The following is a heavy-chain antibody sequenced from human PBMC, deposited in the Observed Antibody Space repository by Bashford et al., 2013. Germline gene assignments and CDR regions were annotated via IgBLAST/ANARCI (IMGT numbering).Heavy chain of an antibody. J-gene: IGHJ6*02. D-gene: IGHD6-13*01. CDR3: AKLSAPTGTLYYYYGMDL. CDR2: ISWNSGSI. V-gene: IGHV3-9*01. Sequence: GGSLRLSCAASGFTFSSYAMHWVRQAPGKGLEWVSGISWNSGSIAYADSVKGRFTISRDNAKNSLYLQMNSLRPEDTALYYCAKLSAPTGTLYYYYGMDLWGQGTTVTVSS. CDR1: GFTFSSYA.